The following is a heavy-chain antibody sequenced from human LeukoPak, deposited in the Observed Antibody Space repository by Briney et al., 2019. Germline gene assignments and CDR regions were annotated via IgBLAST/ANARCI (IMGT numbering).Heavy chain of an antibody. J-gene: IGHJ3*02. CDR2: IYSDGST. D-gene: IGHD1-26*01. CDR1: GFTFSSYG. CDR3: ARELREHGVFDI. V-gene: IGHV3-53*01. Sequence: PGGSLRLSCAASGFTFSSYGMSWVRQAPGKGLEWVSEIYSDGSTYYAASVKGQFSISRDNSKNTVYLQMNTLRAEDTAVYYCARELREHGVFDIWGQGTMVTVSS.